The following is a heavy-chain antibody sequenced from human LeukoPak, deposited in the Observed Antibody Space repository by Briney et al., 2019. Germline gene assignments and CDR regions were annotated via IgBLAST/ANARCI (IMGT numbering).Heavy chain of an antibody. CDR1: GFTFSSLP. CDR2: IASDGEEK. J-gene: IGHJ4*02. Sequence: PGGSLRLSCAASGFTFSSLPMHWVRQAPGKGLEWVAVIASDGEEKHYADPVKGRFTISRDNSKNMLFLQVDSLRAEDTAVYYCTREGSKGYYPSWGQGIQVTVSS. D-gene: IGHD3-22*01. V-gene: IGHV3-30*04. CDR3: TREGSKGYYPS.